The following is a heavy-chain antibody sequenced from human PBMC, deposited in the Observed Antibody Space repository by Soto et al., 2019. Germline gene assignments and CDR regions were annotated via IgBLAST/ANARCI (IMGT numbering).Heavy chain of an antibody. V-gene: IGHV4-30-4*01. D-gene: IGHD6-6*01. CDR1: GGSISSGDYY. CDR3: ASSIAARRFDFDY. J-gene: IGHJ4*02. Sequence: SETLSLTCTVSGGSISSGDYYWSWIRQPPGKGLEWIGYIYYSGSTYYNPSLKSRVTISVDTSKNQFSLKLSSVTAADTAVYYCASSIAARRFDFDYWGQGTLVTVSS. CDR2: IYYSGST.